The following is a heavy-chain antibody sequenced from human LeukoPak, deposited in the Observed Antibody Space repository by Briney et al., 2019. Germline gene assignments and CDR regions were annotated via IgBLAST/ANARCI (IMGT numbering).Heavy chain of an antibody. CDR2: INHSGST. CDR1: GGSLSGYY. CDR3: ARQYSSSLCYFDY. Sequence: SETLSLTCAVYGGSLSGYYWSWIRQPPGKGLEWIGEINHSGSTNYNPSLKSRVTISVDTSKNQFSLKLSSVTAADTAVYYCARQYSSSLCYFDYWGQGTLVTVSS. J-gene: IGHJ4*02. D-gene: IGHD6-6*01. V-gene: IGHV4-34*01.